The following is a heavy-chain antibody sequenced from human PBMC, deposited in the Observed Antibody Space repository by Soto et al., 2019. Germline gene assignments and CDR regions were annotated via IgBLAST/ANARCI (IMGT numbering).Heavy chain of an antibody. CDR2: IYYSGST. CDR3: GRRVGAQLDY. V-gene: IGHV4-39*01. CDR1: GGSISSSSYY. J-gene: IGHJ4*02. D-gene: IGHD1-26*01. Sequence: KPSETLSLTCTVSGGSISSSSYYWGWIRQPPGKGLEWIGSIYYSGSTYYNPSLKSRVTISVDTSKNQFSLKLSAVTAADTAVYSCGRRVGAQLDYWGQGTLVTVSS.